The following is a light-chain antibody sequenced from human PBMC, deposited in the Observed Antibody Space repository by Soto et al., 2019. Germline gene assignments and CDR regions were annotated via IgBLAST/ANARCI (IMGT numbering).Light chain of an antibody. Sequence: QSALTQPASVSGSPGQSITISCTGTSSDVGGYNYVSWYQQHPGKAPKLMIYDVSNRPSGVSNRFSGSKSGNTASLTISGLQAEDEADYYCSSYTSSLDVFGTGTKVTVL. CDR3: SSYTSSLDV. CDR2: DVS. J-gene: IGLJ1*01. V-gene: IGLV2-14*01. CDR1: SSDVGGYNY.